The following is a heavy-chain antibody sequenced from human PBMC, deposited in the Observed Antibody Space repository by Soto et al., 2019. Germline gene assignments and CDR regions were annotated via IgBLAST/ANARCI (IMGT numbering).Heavy chain of an antibody. J-gene: IGHJ4*02. Sequence: XXVRQAPGKGLVWVSRINSDGSSTGYADSVKGRFTISRDNANNTLYLQMNSLRAEDTAVYYCAKGGAGSGWYDYWGQGTLVTVSS. D-gene: IGHD6-13*01. V-gene: IGHV3-74*01. CDR2: INSDGSST. CDR3: AKGGAGSGWYDY.